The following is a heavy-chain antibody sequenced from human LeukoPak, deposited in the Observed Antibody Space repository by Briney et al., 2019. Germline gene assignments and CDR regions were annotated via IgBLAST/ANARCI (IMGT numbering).Heavy chain of an antibody. CDR2: INHSGST. J-gene: IGHJ4*02. CDR3: ARGLAVEIREIAAAGSDFDY. D-gene: IGHD6-13*01. Sequence: SETLSLTCAVYGGSFSGYYWSWIRQPPGKGLEWIGEINHSGSTNYNPSLKSRVTISVDMSKNQFSLKVSSVTAADTAVYYCARGLAVEIREIAAAGSDFDYWGQGTLVTVSS. V-gene: IGHV4-34*01. CDR1: GGSFSGYY.